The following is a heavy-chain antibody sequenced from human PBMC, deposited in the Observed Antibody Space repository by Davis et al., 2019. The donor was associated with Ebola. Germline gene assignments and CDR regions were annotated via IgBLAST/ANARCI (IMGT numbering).Heavy chain of an antibody. V-gene: IGHV4-34*01. D-gene: IGHD3-3*01. CDR1: GGSFSGYY. CDR2: INHSGST. J-gene: IGHJ6*02. Sequence: PSETLSLTCAVYGGSFSGYYWSWIRQPPGKGLEWIGEINHSGSTNYNPSLKSRVTISVDTSKNQFSLKLSSVTAADTAVYYCARGRITTPPARPHYGRDVWGQGTTVTVSS. CDR3: ARGRITTPPARPHYGRDV.